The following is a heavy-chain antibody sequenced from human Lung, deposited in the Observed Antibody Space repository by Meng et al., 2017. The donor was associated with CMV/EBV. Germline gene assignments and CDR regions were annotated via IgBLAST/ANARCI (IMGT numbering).Heavy chain of an antibody. Sequence: ASVXVSXKASGYTFTTYDINWVRQATGQGLEWMGWMNPNSGNTGYAQKFQGRVTLTRVTSISTAYMELSSLTSDDTAVYYCARTRIEVEPDGRKIKYYNYGMDVXGRGXTVTVSS. D-gene: IGHD2-2*01. CDR2: MNPNSGNT. J-gene: IGHJ6*02. CDR3: ARTRIEVEPDGRKIKYYNYGMDV. V-gene: IGHV1-8*01. CDR1: GYTFTTYD.